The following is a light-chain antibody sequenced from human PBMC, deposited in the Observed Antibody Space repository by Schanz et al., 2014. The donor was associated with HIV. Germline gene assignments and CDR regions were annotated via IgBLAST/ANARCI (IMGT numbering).Light chain of an antibody. J-gene: IGLJ3*02. CDR1: RSNVGAGYD. CDR2: DDN. CDR3: SSYAGSNTWV. V-gene: IGLV1-40*01. Sequence: QSVLTQPPSVSGAPGQRVTISCTGSRSNVGAGYDVHWYQQLPGIAPKLLIYDDNNRPSGVPDRFSGSKSATSASLAITGLQAEDEGDYYCSSYAGSNTWVFGGGTKLTVL.